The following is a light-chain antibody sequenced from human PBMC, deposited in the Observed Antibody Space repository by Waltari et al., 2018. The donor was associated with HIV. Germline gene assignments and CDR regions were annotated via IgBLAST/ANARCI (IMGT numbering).Light chain of an antibody. CDR1: SSDVGGYNY. CDR2: DVS. V-gene: IGLV2-14*03. CDR3: SSFTSSSTLL. J-gene: IGLJ2*01. Sequence: QSALTQPASVSGSPGQSITISCTGTSSDVGGYNYVSWYQQHPGTAPKLMIYDVSNRPSGVSNRISGSKSGNTASLTISGLQAEDEADYYCSSFTSSSTLLFGGGTKLTVL.